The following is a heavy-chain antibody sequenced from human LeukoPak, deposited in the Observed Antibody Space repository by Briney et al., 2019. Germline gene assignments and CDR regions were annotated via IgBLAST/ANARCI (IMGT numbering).Heavy chain of an antibody. J-gene: IGHJ4*02. CDR1: GFTFSSYG. CDR2: ISYDGSNK. V-gene: IGHV3-30*18. CDR3: AKDHRYYDSSGYYYFDY. Sequence: PGRSLRLSCAASGFTFSSYGMHWVRQAPGKGLEWVAVISYDGSNKYYADSVKGRFTISRDNSKSTLYLQMNSLRAEDTAVYYCAKDHRYYDSSGYYYFDYWGQGTLVTVSS. D-gene: IGHD3-22*01.